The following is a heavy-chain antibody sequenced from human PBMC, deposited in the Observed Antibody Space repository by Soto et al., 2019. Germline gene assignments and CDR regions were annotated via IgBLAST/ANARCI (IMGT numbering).Heavy chain of an antibody. J-gene: IGHJ6*02. CDR2: IYTSGST. CDR1: GGSISNFY. CDR3: ARDERYYDFWSGYSYFYYGMDV. V-gene: IGHV4-4*07. Sequence: PSETLSLTCTVSGGSISNFYLSWIRPPPGKGLEWIGRIYTSGSTNYNPSLKSRVTMSVDTSKNQFSLKLSSVTAADTAVYYCARDERYYDFWSGYSYFYYGMDVWGQGTTVTVSS. D-gene: IGHD3-3*01.